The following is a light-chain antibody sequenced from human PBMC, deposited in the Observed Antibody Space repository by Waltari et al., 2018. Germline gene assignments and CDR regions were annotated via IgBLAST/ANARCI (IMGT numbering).Light chain of an antibody. J-gene: IGKJ4*02. CDR2: KES. Sequence: DIQMTQSPSTLSASVGDRVTITCRASQSISSWLAGYQQKPGKAPKLLIYKESSLESGVPSRFSGSGSETEFTLTISSLQPDDFATYYCQQYKSYPLTFGGGTKVEIK. CDR1: QSISSW. V-gene: IGKV1-5*03. CDR3: QQYKSYPLT.